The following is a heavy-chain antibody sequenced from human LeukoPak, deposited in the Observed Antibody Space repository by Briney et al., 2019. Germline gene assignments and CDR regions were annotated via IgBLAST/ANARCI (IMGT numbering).Heavy chain of an antibody. V-gene: IGHV3-21*01. CDR2: ISSSSSYI. Sequence: GGSLRLSCAASGFTFSSYSMKWVRQAPGKGLEWVSSISSSSSYIYYAHSVKGRFTISRDNAKNSLYLQMNSLRAEDTAVYYCARIGFGTYGDSLESGYWGQGTLVTVSS. CDR1: GFTFSSYS. CDR3: ARIGFGTYGDSLESGY. D-gene: IGHD4-17*01. J-gene: IGHJ4*02.